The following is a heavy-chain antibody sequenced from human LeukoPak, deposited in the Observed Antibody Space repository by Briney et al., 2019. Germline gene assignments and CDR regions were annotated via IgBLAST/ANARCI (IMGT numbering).Heavy chain of an antibody. D-gene: IGHD2-21*02. J-gene: IGHJ4*02. Sequence: PGGSLRLSCAASGFTFSSYSMNWVRQAPGKGLEWVSSISSSSSYIYYADSVKGRFTISRDNAKNSLYLQMNSLRAEDTAVYYCARVHPGRRRDLIGLVAYWGQGTLVTVSS. CDR1: GFTFSSYS. V-gene: IGHV3-21*01. CDR3: ARVHPGRRRDLIGLVAY. CDR2: ISSSSSYI.